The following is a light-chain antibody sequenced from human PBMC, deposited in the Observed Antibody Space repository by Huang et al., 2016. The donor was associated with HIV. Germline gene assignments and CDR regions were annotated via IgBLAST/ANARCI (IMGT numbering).Light chain of an antibody. Sequence: EIVMTQSPTTLSVSPGERAALSCRASQSVGNKLAWYQQKPGQGPRLLIYGASTRVTDIPARFSGSGSGTEFTLTISSLQSEDVAVYYCQQYNNRPPWTFGQGTKVEIK. CDR2: GAS. CDR1: QSVGNK. J-gene: IGKJ1*01. CDR3: QQYNNRPPWT. V-gene: IGKV3-15*01.